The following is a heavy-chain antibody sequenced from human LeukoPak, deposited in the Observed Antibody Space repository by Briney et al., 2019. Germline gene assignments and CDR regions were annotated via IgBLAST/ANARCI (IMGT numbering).Heavy chain of an antibody. V-gene: IGHV3-53*01. J-gene: IGHJ4*02. CDR2: IYSGGST. D-gene: IGHD2-2*01. CDR3: ARGLGYCTSTTCLLPFDY. Sequence: GGSLRLSCAASAFTLRTYYMTGVRQAPGKGLECVSVIYSGGSTYYADSVKGRFTVSRDNSKNTLYLQMNSLRAEDTAMYYCARGLGYCTSTTCLLPFDYWGQGTLVTVSS. CDR1: AFTLRTYY.